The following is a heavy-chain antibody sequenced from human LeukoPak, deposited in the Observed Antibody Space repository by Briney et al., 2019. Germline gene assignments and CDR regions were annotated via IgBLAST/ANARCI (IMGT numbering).Heavy chain of an antibody. Sequence: SETLSLTCTVSGGSISSYYWSWIRQPPGKGLEWIGYIYYSGSTNYNPSLKSRVTMSVDTSKNQFSLKLSSVTAADTAVYYCARHRYSSGWYVDYWGQGTLVTVSS. D-gene: IGHD6-19*01. CDR2: IYYSGST. V-gene: IGHV4-59*08. CDR1: GGSISSYY. J-gene: IGHJ4*02. CDR3: ARHRYSSGWYVDY.